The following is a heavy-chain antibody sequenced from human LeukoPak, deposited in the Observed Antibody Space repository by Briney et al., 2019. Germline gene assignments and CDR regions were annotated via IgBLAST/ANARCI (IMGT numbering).Heavy chain of an antibody. CDR2: ISSSSSTI. CDR3: ARDGVLRPLLWFGESFDY. Sequence: GGSLRLSCAASGFTFSSYSMNWVRQAPGKGLEWVSYISSSSSTIYYADSVKGRFTISRDNAKNSLYLQMNSLRAEDTAVYYCARDGVLRPLLWFGESFDYWGQGTLVTVSS. CDR1: GFTFSSYS. J-gene: IGHJ4*02. V-gene: IGHV3-48*04. D-gene: IGHD3-10*01.